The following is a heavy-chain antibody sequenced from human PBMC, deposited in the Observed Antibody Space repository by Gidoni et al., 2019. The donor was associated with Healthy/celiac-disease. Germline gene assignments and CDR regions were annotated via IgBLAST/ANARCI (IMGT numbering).Heavy chain of an antibody. CDR3: ARGAVAGQSPDAFDI. CDR2: IGTAGDT. J-gene: IGHJ3*02. Sequence: EVQLVESGGGLVQPGGSLRLSCAASGFPFRSYDMHWVRQATGKGLEWVSAIGTAGDTYYPGSVKGRFTISRENAKNSLYLQMNSLRAGDTAVYYCARGAVAGQSPDAFDIWGQGTMVTVSS. D-gene: IGHD6-19*01. CDR1: GFPFRSYD. V-gene: IGHV3-13*01.